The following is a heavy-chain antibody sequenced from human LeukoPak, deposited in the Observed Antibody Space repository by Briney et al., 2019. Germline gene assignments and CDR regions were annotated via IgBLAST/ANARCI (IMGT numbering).Heavy chain of an antibody. CDR3: SRENGAFSPFGY. Sequence: PSGTLSLTCGVSGGSISNTNWWSWVRQPPGQGLEWIGEISLTGLTHHNPSLESRVTVSLDKSKNQLSLNLTSVTAADTAVYYCSRENGAFSPFGYWGQGTLVTVLS. D-gene: IGHD2-8*01. CDR2: ISLTGLT. V-gene: IGHV4-4*02. CDR1: GGSISNTNW. J-gene: IGHJ4*02.